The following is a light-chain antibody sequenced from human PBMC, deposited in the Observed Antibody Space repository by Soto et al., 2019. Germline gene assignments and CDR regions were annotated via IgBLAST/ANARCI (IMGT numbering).Light chain of an antibody. CDR2: GNS. V-gene: IGLV1-40*01. CDR1: RSNIGAGYD. Sequence: QSVLTQPPSVSGAPGQRVTISCTGSRSNIGAGYDVHWYQQLPGTAPKLLIYGNSNRPSGVPDRFSGSKSGTSASLAITGLQAEDEADYYCQSYDSILSCVFGTGTQLTVL. CDR3: QSYDSILSCV. J-gene: IGLJ1*01.